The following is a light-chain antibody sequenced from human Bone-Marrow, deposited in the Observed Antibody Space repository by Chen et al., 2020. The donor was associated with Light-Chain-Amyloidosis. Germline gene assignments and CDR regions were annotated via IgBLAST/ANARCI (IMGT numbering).Light chain of an antibody. J-gene: IGLJ3*02. V-gene: IGLV6-57*01. CDR2: EDD. Sequence: NFMLTQPHSVSESPGKTVIISCTRSSGSIATNYVQWYQQRPGSSPTTVIYEDDQRPSGVPDRFSGSVGSSSNSTSLTISGLKTEDEACSCGQSYQGSKQGVSGGGTKRTVL. CDR3: QSYQGSKQGV. CDR1: SGSIATNY.